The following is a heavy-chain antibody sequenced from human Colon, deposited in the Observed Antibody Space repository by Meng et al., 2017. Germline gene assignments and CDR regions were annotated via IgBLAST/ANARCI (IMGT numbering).Heavy chain of an antibody. CDR1: GFTFSTYD. V-gene: IGHV3-21*01. J-gene: IGHJ6*02. CDR3: ARPDFYYNGMDV. CDR2: ISRNSGDI. Sequence: GESLKISCAASGFTFSTYDMNWVRQAPGKGLERVASISRNSGDIYYADSVKGRFTISRSNSKNSLYLEMISLRAEDTAVYYCARPDFYYNGMDVWGQGTTVTVSS.